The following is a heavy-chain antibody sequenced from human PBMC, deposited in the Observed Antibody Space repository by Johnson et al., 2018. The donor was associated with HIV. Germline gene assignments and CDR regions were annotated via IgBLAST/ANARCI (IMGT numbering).Heavy chain of an antibody. CDR3: AKYHDYYDSSGSAFDI. CDR1: GFTFSSYA. D-gene: IGHD3-22*01. Sequence: QVQLVESGGGVVQPGRSLRLSCAASGFTFSSYAMHWVRQAPGKGLEWVAVISYDGSNKYYADSVKGRFTISRDNSKNTLYLQMNSLRAEDTAVYYCAKYHDYYDSSGSAFDIWGQGTMVTGAS. V-gene: IGHV3-30*04. J-gene: IGHJ3*02. CDR2: ISYDGSNK.